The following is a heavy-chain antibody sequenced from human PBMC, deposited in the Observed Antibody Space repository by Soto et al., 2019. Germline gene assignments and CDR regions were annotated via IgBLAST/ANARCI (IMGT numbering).Heavy chain of an antibody. CDR2: ISSSGTSL. CDR3: VRGPPKKGGVTRITSHYDYYRMDF. Sequence: PGGSLRLSCAASGFTFKTYSMIWVRQAPAKGLEWVSSISSSGTSLYYADSVKGRFTISRDNARNSLFLQMNSLRGEDTALYYCVRGPPKKGGVTRITSHYDYYRMDFWGQGTTVTVSS. V-gene: IGHV3-21*01. CDR1: GFTFKTYS. J-gene: IGHJ6*02. D-gene: IGHD1-7*01.